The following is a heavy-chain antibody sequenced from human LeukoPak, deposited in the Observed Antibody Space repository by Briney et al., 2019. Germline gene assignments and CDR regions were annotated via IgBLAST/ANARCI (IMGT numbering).Heavy chain of an antibody. V-gene: IGHV5-51*07. CDR3: ARPYTLAAIIVPNDAFDM. D-gene: IGHD6-6*01. CDR2: IYPGDSDN. CDR1: GYTFTDYW. J-gene: IGHJ3*02. Sequence: GASLKISCKGSGYTFTDYWIAWVHQMPGKGLQWMGIIYPGDSDNKYSPSFEGQVPISPDKSIRSAYLQWSSLEASDTAMYYCARPYTLAAIIVPNDAFDMWGQGTMDTVSS.